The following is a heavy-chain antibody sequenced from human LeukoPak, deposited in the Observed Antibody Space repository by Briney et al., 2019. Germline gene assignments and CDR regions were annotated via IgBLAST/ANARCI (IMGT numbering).Heavy chain of an antibody. D-gene: IGHD3-3*01. V-gene: IGHV4-34*01. Sequence: SETLSLTCAVYGESFSGYYWSWIRQPPGKGLEWIGEINHSGNTNYNPSLKSRATISVDTSKNQFSLRLSSVTAADTAVYYCARGLAFGVAAAFDIWGQGTMVTVPS. CDR1: GESFSGYY. CDR3: ARGLAFGVAAAFDI. J-gene: IGHJ3*02. CDR2: INHSGNT.